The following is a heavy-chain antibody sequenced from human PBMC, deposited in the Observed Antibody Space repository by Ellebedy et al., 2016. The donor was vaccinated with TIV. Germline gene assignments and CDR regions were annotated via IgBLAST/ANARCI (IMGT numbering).Heavy chain of an antibody. J-gene: IGHJ4*02. D-gene: IGHD3-10*01. V-gene: IGHV3-30-3*01. CDR3: ARGLVLLWFGELSQTELGY. CDR1: GFTFSSYA. Sequence: GESLKISXAASGFTFSSYAMHWVRQAPGKGLEWVAVISYDGSNKYYADSVKGRFTISRDNSKNTLYLQMNSLRAEDTAVYYCARGLVLLWFGELSQTELGYWGQGTLVTVSS. CDR2: ISYDGSNK.